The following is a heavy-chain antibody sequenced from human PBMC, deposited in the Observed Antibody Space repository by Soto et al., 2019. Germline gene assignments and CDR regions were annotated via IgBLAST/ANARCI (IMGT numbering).Heavy chain of an antibody. CDR2: IIPLFGTA. Sequence: QVQLEQSGAEVKQPGSSVKVSCKTSGGTFSTYAINWVRQAPGQGLEWMGAIIPLFGTADYSQKYQGRVTITADEATSTAYMEPSSLGSDDTAVYFCAIPKGTYSSRYYYFDFWGQGTLVTVSS. J-gene: IGHJ4*02. D-gene: IGHD6-19*01. CDR1: GGTFSTYA. CDR3: AIPKGTYSSRYYYFDF. V-gene: IGHV1-69*01.